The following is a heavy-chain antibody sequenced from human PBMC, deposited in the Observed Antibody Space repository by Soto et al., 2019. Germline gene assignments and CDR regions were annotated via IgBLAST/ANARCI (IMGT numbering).Heavy chain of an antibody. CDR2: ISSDGDNK. CDR3: ARDQDSGDYYYRALDY. CDR1: EFTFSNSA. Sequence: QVQLVESGGGVVQPGRSLRLSCAASEFTFSNSAIHWVRQAPGKGLEWVAVISSDGDNKYYADSVKGRFTISRDNXKXRRYLQMNSLRPEDTAVYYCARDQDSGDYYYRALDYWGQGTLVTVSS. V-gene: IGHV3-30-3*01. D-gene: IGHD3-22*01. J-gene: IGHJ4*02.